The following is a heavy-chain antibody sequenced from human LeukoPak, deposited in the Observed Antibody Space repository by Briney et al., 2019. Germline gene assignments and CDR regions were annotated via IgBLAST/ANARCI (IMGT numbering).Heavy chain of an antibody. Sequence: ASVKVSCKTSGYTLTRHGISWVRQAPGQGLEWMGWISGYNGDTIYAQNFQGRVTLTTDTSTNTAYMELRSLRSDDTAVYYCARDPSNTSGWYQYFDLWGRGTLVTVSS. CDR3: ARDPSNTSGWYQYFDL. V-gene: IGHV1-18*01. CDR1: GYTLTRHG. J-gene: IGHJ2*01. D-gene: IGHD6-19*01. CDR2: ISGYNGDT.